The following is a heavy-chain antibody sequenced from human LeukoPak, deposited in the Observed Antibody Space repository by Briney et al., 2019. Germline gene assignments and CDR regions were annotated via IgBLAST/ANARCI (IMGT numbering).Heavy chain of an antibody. Sequence: GGSLTQSRAVSLVASSLVCMGVGSQAPGKGLEWVAFIRYYGGNKYNADSVKGRFIISRDSSKNTLYVPLHSLRAEDLAVEYCVQDKPCDLGWVKSDLSDYWGQGTRVTVSS. J-gene: IGHJ4*02. CDR2: IRYYGGNK. CDR3: VQDKPCDLGWVKSDLSDY. V-gene: IGHV3-30*02. D-gene: IGHD1-26*01. CDR1: LVASSLVCMG.